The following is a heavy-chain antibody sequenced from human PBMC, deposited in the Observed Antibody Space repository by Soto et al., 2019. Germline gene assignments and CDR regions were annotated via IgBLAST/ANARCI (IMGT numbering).Heavy chain of an antibody. V-gene: IGHV1-3*01. Sequence: QVQLGQSGAEVKKPGASVKGSCKASGYTFTSYAMHWVRQAPGQRLEWMGWINAGNGNTKYSQKFQGRVTITRDTSASTAYMELGSLRSEDTAVYYCARAGWDYVWGSYRIWFDYWGQGTLVTVSS. J-gene: IGHJ4*02. CDR1: GYTFTSYA. D-gene: IGHD3-16*02. CDR2: INAGNGNT. CDR3: ARAGWDYVWGSYRIWFDY.